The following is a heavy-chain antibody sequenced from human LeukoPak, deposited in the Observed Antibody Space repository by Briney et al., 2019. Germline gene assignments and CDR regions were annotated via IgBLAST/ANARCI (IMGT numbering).Heavy chain of an antibody. Sequence: PSETLSPTCAVYGGSFSGYYWSWIRQPPGKGLEWIGEINHSGSTNYNPSLKSRVTISVDTSKNQFSLKLSSVTAADTAVYYCARLGYYDSSGYLTPDYWGQGTLVTVSS. CDR3: ARLGYYDSSGYLTPDY. CDR2: INHSGST. J-gene: IGHJ4*02. V-gene: IGHV4-34*01. CDR1: GGSFSGYY. D-gene: IGHD3-22*01.